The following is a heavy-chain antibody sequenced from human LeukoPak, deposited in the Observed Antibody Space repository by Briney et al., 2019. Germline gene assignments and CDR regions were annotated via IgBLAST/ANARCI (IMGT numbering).Heavy chain of an antibody. J-gene: IGHJ6*02. CDR1: GFTFSSYA. V-gene: IGHV3-21*01. CDR3: ATLGGYESGSHLYSFGMDV. D-gene: IGHD1-26*01. Sequence: GGSLRLSCAASGFTFSSYAMSWVRQAPGKGLEWVSSISSSGDFIYYADSVKGRFTISRDNAKNSLYLQMNSLRAEDTAIYYCATLGGYESGSHLYSFGMDVWGQGTAVSVSS. CDR2: ISSSGDFI.